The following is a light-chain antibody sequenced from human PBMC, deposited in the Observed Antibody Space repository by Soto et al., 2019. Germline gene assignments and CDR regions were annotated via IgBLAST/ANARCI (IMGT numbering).Light chain of an antibody. CDR1: QGISSY. J-gene: IGKJ2*01. CDR3: QQLHT. CDR2: AAS. V-gene: IGKV1-9*01. Sequence: IQLTQSPSPLSASVGDRVTITCRASQGISSYLAWYQQKPGNAPKLLIYAASTLQSGVPSRFSGSGSGTDFTLTISSLQPEDFATYYCQQLHTFGQGTKLEIK.